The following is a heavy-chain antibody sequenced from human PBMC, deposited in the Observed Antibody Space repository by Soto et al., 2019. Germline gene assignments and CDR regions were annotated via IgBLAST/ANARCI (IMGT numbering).Heavy chain of an antibody. CDR2: NYNGGTYR. J-gene: IGHJ5*02. CDR1: GFTFIYSA. CDR3: AKDPADDLNWFDP. Sequence: GRSLRLSCAASGFTFIYSAMVWVRQAPGKGLKRAKINYNGGTYRYYAGPVKSRFTISRDNYKELLYLQMNSLRVYYTAVYYCAKDPADDLNWFDPWGQGTLVTVSS. V-gene: IGHV3-30*18.